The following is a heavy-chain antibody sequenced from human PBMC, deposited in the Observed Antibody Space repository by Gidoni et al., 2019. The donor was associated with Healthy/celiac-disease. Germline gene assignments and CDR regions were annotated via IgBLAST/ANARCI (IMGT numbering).Heavy chain of an antibody. Sequence: FTFSSYAMHWVRQAPGKGLEWVAVISYDGSNKYYADSVKGRFTISRDHSKNTLYLQMNSLRAEDTAVYYCAREWLGFDYWGQGTLVTVSS. J-gene: IGHJ4*02. CDR2: ISYDGSNK. D-gene: IGHD3-10*01. CDR1: FTFSSYA. CDR3: AREWLGFDY. V-gene: IGHV3-30*01.